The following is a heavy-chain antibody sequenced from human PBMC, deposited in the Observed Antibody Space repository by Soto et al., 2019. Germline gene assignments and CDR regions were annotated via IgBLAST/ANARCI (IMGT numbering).Heavy chain of an antibody. D-gene: IGHD2-21*01. V-gene: IGHV1-69*06. Sequence: QVQLVQSGAEVKKPGSSVKASCKASGGTFSSHGITWVRQAPGQGLEWMGGIIPMFGTPKYAQRFQGRVSITANKSTTTAYMELSSLRAEDTAVYYCAIGSVVVMGAATGGLIYWGQGALVTVSS. CDR1: GGTFSSHG. CDR2: IIPMFGTP. CDR3: AIGSVVVMGAATGGLIY. J-gene: IGHJ4*02.